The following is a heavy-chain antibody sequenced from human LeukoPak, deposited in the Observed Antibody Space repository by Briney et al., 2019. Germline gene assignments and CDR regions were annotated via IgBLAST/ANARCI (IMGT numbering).Heavy chain of an antibody. V-gene: IGHV4-59*01. CDR3: ARVVSSSRYPDY. D-gene: IGHD6-13*01. J-gene: IGHJ4*02. CDR1: GGSISSYY. Sequence: SETLSLTCTVSGGSISSYYWSWIRQPPGKGLEWIGYIYYSGSTNYNPSLRSRVTISVDTSKNQFSLKLSSVTAADTAVYYCARVVSSSRYPDYWGQGTLVTVSS. CDR2: IYYSGST.